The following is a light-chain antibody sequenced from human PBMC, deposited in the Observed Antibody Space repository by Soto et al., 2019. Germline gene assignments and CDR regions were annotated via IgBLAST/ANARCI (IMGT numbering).Light chain of an antibody. CDR3: QVWDNSLVL. CDR2: DDS. CDR1: NIGGKN. V-gene: IGLV3-21*02. J-gene: IGLJ2*01. Sequence: SYELTQPPSMSVAPGQTATITCGGNNIGGKNVHWYQRKPGQAPVLVVYDDSDRPSGIPERLSGSNSGNTATLTISRVEAGDEADYFCQVWDNSLVLFGGGTKVTVL.